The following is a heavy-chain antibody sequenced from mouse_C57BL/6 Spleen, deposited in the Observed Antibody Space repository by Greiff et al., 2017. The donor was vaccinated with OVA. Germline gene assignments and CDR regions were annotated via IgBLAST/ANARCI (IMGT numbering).Heavy chain of an antibody. D-gene: IGHD1-1*01. CDR1: GYTFTDHT. CDR2: IYPRDGST. CDR3: ARSALCYYGGSLWYFDV. Sequence: VQLQESDAELVKPGASVKISCKVSGYTFTDHTIHWMKQRPEQGLEWIGYIYPRDGSTKYNEKFKGKATLTAAKSSSTAYMQLTSLTSEESEIYFCARSALCYYGGSLWYFDVWGTGTTVTVSS. V-gene: IGHV1-78*01. J-gene: IGHJ1*03.